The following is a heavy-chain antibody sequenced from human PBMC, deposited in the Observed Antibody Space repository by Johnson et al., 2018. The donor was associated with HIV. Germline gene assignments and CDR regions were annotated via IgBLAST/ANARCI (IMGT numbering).Heavy chain of an antibody. CDR2: INWNGGST. D-gene: IGHD2-8*02. V-gene: IGHV3-20*04. Sequence: VQLVESGGGVVRPGGSLRLSCAASGFTFDDYGMSWVRQAPGKGLEWVSGINWNGGSTGYADSVKGRFTISRDNAKNSLYLQMNSLRAEDTALYYCARGGDIVLVVYAMGHDAFDIWGQGTIVTVSS. J-gene: IGHJ3*02. CDR3: ARGGDIVLVVYAMGHDAFDI. CDR1: GFTFDDYG.